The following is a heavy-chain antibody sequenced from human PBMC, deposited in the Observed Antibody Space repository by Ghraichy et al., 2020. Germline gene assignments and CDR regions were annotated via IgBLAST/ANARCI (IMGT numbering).Heavy chain of an antibody. J-gene: IGHJ4*02. Sequence: GESLNISCAASGFTFSSYSMNWVRQAPGKGLEWVSSISSSSSYIYYADSVKGRFTISRDNAKNSLYLQMNSLRAEDTAVYYCASGGKIVVVPAASYWGQGTLVTVSS. CDR2: ISSSSSYI. CDR3: ASGGKIVVVPAASY. V-gene: IGHV3-21*01. D-gene: IGHD2-2*01. CDR1: GFTFSSYS.